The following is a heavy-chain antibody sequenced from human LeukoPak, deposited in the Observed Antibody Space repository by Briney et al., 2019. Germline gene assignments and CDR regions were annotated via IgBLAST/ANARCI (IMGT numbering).Heavy chain of an antibody. J-gene: IGHJ3*02. CDR2: ISSSSSYI. D-gene: IGHD3-22*01. Sequence: GGSLRLSCAASGFTFSSYSMNWVRQAPGKGLEWVPSISSSSSYIYYADSVKGRFTISRDNAKNSLYLQMNSLRAEDTAVYYCARYYYDSSGYNDAFDIWGQGTMVTVSS. V-gene: IGHV3-21*01. CDR3: ARYYYDSSGYNDAFDI. CDR1: GFTFSSYS.